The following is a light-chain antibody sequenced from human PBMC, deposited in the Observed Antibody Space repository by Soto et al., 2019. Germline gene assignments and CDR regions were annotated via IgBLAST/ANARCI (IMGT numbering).Light chain of an antibody. CDR2: KAS. Sequence: DIQMTQSPSTLSGSVGDRFTITCRASQTISSWLSWYQQKPGKAPKLLIYKASTLKSGVPSRFSGSGSGTESTLPISVLQPEDVATHNYQPPNTAAETVGQGTKVEIK. CDR3: QPPNTAAET. J-gene: IGKJ1*01. CDR1: QTISSW. V-gene: IGKV1-5*03.